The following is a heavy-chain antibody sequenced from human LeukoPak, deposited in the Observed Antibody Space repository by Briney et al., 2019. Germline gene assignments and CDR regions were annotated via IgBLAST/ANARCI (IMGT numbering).Heavy chain of an antibody. CDR2: IYWNDDK. Sequence: SGPTLVKPTQTLTLTCTFSGFSLSTSGVGVGWIRQPPGKAPEWLALIYWNDDKRYSPSLKSRLTITKDTSKNQVVLTMTNMDPVDTATYYCAHYRRFSYYYDSSGYIYWGQGTLVTVSS. D-gene: IGHD3-22*01. CDR1: GFSLSTSGVG. CDR3: AHYRRFSYYYDSSGYIY. V-gene: IGHV2-5*01. J-gene: IGHJ4*02.